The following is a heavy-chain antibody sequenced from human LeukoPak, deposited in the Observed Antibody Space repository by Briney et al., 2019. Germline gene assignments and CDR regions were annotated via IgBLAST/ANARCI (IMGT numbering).Heavy chain of an antibody. V-gene: IGHV3-30*18. J-gene: IGHJ6*02. CDR1: GFTFSSYG. D-gene: IGHD3-9*01. Sequence: PGGSLRLSCAASGFTFSSYGMHWVRQAPGKGLEWVAVISYDGSNKYYADSVKGRFTISRDNSKNTLYLQMNSLRAEDTAVYYCAKNKDYDILTGYYKNYYYYGMDVWGQGTTVTVSS. CDR3: AKNKDYDILTGYYKNYYYYGMDV. CDR2: ISYDGSNK.